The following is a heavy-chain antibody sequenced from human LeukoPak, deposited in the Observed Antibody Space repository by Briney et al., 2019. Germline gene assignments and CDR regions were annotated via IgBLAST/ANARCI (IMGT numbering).Heavy chain of an antibody. J-gene: IGHJ4*02. CDR1: GFTFISYS. D-gene: IGHD3-3*01. Sequence: GGSLRLSCAASGFTFISYSMNWVRQAPGKGLEWVSSISSTSSYIYYADSVKGRFTISRDNSKSTLYLQMNFLRAEDTAVYYCARDFRFLDDYWGQGTLVTVSS. CDR2: ISSTSSYI. CDR3: ARDFRFLDDY. V-gene: IGHV3-21*01.